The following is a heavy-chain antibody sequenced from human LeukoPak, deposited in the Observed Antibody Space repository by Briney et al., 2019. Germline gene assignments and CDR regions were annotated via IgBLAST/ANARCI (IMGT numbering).Heavy chain of an antibody. Sequence: GGSLRLSCAASGFTFSSYTISWVRQAPGKGLEWVSTITTSDGNTYYADSVKGRFTVSRDNSKNTLFLQMNSLRAEDTAVYYCAKDGGLWVSAHWGDSWGRGTLVTVSS. V-gene: IGHV3-23*01. CDR1: GFTFSSYT. CDR2: ITTSDGNT. CDR3: AKDGGLWVSAHWGDS. D-gene: IGHD7-27*01. J-gene: IGHJ4*02.